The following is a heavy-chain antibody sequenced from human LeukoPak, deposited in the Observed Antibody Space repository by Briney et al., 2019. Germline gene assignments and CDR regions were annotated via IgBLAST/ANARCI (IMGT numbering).Heavy chain of an antibody. V-gene: IGHV1-18*01. D-gene: IGHD2-2*01. CDR3: ARVVPAALYFDY. J-gene: IGHJ4*02. CDR2: ISAYNGNT. Sequence: ASVKVPCKASGYTFTSYGISWVRQAPGQGLEWMGWISAYNGNTNYAQKLQGRVTMTTDTSTSTAYMELRSLRSDDTAVYYCARVVPAALYFDYWGQGTLVTVSS. CDR1: GYTFTSYG.